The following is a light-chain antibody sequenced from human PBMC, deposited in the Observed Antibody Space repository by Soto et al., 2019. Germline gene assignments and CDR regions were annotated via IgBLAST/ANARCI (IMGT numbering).Light chain of an antibody. Sequence: EIVLTQSPGTLSLSPGERATLSCRASQSVSSSYLAWYQQQPGQPPRLLIYGASSRPTGIPDRLSGSGSGTDFTLTISRLEPEDFAVYYCQQYGSSPYTFGQGTKLEIK. J-gene: IGKJ2*01. CDR1: QSVSSSY. CDR3: QQYGSSPYT. V-gene: IGKV3-20*01. CDR2: GAS.